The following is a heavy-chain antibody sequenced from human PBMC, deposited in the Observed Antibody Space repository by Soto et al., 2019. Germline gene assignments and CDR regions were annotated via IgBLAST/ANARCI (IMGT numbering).Heavy chain of an antibody. CDR2: ICPGDSDT. D-gene: IGHD2-15*01. J-gene: IGHJ6*02. CDR3: ARRAGGYCSGGSCYQGGYYYYGMDV. V-gene: IGHV5-51*01. CDR1: GYSFTSYW. Sequence: PGESLKISCKGSGYSFTSYWIGWVRQMPEKGLEWMGIICPGDSDTRYSPSFQGQVTISADKSISTAYLQWSSLKASDTAMYYCARRAGGYCSGGSCYQGGYYYYGMDVWGQGTTVTVSS.